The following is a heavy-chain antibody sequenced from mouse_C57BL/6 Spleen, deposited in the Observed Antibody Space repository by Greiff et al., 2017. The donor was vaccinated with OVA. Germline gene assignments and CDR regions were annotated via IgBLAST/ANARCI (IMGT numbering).Heavy chain of an antibody. CDR2: IDPETGGT. CDR3: TRASNYEDAMDY. D-gene: IGHD2-5*01. J-gene: IGHJ4*01. V-gene: IGHV1-15*01. CDR1: GYTFTDYE. Sequence: VKLMESGAELVRPGASVTLSCKASGYTFTDYEMHWVKQTPVHGLEWIGAIDPETGGTAYNQKFKGKAILTADKSSSTAYMELRSLTSEDSAVYYCTRASNYEDAMDYWGQGTSVTVSS.